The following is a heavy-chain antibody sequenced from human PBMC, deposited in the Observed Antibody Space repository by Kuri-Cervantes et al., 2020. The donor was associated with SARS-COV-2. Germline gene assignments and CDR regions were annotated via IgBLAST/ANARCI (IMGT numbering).Heavy chain of an antibody. V-gene: IGHV1-8*02. D-gene: IGHD6-13*01. CDR1: GYTFTSYG. CDR2: MNPNSGNT. J-gene: IGHJ4*02. Sequence: ASSMVSCKASGYTFTSYGISWVRQAPGQGLEWLGWMNPNSGNTGYAQKFQGRVTMTRNTSISTAYMELSSLRSEDTAVYYCARAPRIGQQLVRRYYFDYWGQGTLVTVSS. CDR3: ARAPRIGQQLVRRYYFDY.